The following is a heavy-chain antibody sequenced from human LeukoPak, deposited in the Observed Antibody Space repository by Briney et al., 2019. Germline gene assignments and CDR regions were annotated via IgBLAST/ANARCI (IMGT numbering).Heavy chain of an antibody. CDR3: ARADSSVSPQPDY. V-gene: IGHV4-39*01. J-gene: IGHJ4*02. Sequence: SETLSLTCTVSGGSISSSSYYWGWIRPPPGKGLEWIGSIYYSGSTYYNPSLKSRVTISVDTSKNQFSLKLSSVTAADTAEYYCARADSSVSPQPDYWGQGTLVTVSS. CDR2: IYYSGST. CDR1: GGSISSSSYY. D-gene: IGHD6-19*01.